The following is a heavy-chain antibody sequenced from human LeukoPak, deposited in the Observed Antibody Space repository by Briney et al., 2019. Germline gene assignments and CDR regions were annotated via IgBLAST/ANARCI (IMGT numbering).Heavy chain of an antibody. J-gene: IGHJ6*02. Sequence: GGSLRLSCAASGFTFSSYWMTWVHQAPGKGLEWVAYMKEDGSEIYYLDSVKGRFTISRDNAKNSLYLQMNSLRAEDTAVYFCARGWSSLDVWGQGTRSPSP. V-gene: IGHV3-7*01. CDR3: ARGWSSLDV. CDR2: MKEDGSEI. D-gene: IGHD5/OR15-5a*01. CDR1: GFTFSSYW.